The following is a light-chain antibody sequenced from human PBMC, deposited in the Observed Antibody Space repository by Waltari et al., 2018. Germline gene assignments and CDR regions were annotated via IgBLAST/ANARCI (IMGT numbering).Light chain of an antibody. CDR2: LAS. Sequence: DIQMTQSPSSLSASVGDRVTISCQASQDIANYLNWYQHKPGKAPKFLIYLASKFETGVPSRVSGSGSGAYVTFTISSLQPEDIATYYGQHYDNLLLTFGGGTKVEIK. J-gene: IGKJ4*01. CDR1: QDIANY. CDR3: QHYDNLLLT. V-gene: IGKV1-33*01.